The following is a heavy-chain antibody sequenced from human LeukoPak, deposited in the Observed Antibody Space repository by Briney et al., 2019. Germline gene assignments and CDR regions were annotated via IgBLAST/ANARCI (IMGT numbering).Heavy chain of an antibody. V-gene: IGHV1-8*01. D-gene: IGHD6-19*01. CDR2: TNPNSGNT. Sequence: GASVKVSCKASGYTFTSYDINWVRQATGQGLEWMGWTNPNSGNTGYAQKFQGRVTMTRNTSISTAYMELSSLRSEDTAVYYCARGIAVAGNDAFDIWGQGTMVTVSS. CDR1: GYTFTSYD. J-gene: IGHJ3*02. CDR3: ARGIAVAGNDAFDI.